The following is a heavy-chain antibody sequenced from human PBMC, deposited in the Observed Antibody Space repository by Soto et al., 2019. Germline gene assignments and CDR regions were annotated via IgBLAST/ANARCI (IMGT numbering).Heavy chain of an antibody. CDR2: ISYDGSNK. J-gene: IGHJ4*02. CDR3: AKGQEVLRYFDWLLFDY. CDR1: GFTFSSYG. V-gene: IGHV3-30*18. Sequence: GGSLRLSCAASGFTFSSYGMHWVRQAPGKGLEWVAVISYDGSNKYYADSVKGRFTISRNNSKNTLYLQMNSLRAEDTAVYYCAKGQEVLRYFDWLLFDYWGQGTLVTVSS. D-gene: IGHD3-9*01.